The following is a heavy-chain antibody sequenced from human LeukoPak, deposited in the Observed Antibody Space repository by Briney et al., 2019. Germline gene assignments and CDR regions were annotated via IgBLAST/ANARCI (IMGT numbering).Heavy chain of an antibody. CDR1: GYTFTGHY. Sequence: ASVKVSCKASGYTFTGHYLHWVRQAPGQGLEWMGRINPNSGGTNYAQKFQGRVTMTRDTSISTAYMELSRLRSDDTAVYYCAREEGAVGDWFDPWGQGTQVTVSS. CDR2: INPNSGGT. J-gene: IGHJ5*02. CDR3: AREEGAVGDWFDP. V-gene: IGHV1-2*06. D-gene: IGHD1-26*01.